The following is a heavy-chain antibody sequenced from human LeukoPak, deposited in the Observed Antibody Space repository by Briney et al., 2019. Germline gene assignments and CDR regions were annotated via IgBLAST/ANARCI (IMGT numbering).Heavy chain of an antibody. D-gene: IGHD4-11*01. Sequence: PGGSLRLSCAASGFXFSXXXXXWVXXAPXKXXVWVSRINSDESITTYADSVKGRFTISRDNAKNTLYLQMNSLRAEDTAVYYCARGLVPGFLDYWGQGTPVTVSS. CDR3: ARGLVPGFLDY. J-gene: IGHJ4*02. CDR2: INSDESIT. CDR1: GFXFSXXX. V-gene: IGHV3-74*01.